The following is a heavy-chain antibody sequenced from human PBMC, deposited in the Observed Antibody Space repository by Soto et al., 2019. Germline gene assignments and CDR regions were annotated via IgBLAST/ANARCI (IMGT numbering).Heavy chain of an antibody. D-gene: IGHD3-22*01. Sequence: QVQLVQSGAEVKKPGASVKVSCKASGYTFTDYGISWVRQAPGQGLEWMGWISPYNGNTNYGQKLQGRVTMTTDTSTSTAYMELRSLRSDDTAVYYCARDLPRAIVIVSATHFDCWGQGTLVTVSS. CDR3: ARDLPRAIVIVSATHFDC. CDR1: GYTFTDYG. J-gene: IGHJ4*02. CDR2: ISPYNGNT. V-gene: IGHV1-18*01.